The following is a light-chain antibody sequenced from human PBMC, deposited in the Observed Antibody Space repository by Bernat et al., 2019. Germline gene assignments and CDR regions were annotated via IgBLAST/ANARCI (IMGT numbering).Light chain of an antibody. CDR1: SSDVGGYNY. Sequence: QSALTQPPSASGSPGQSVTISCTGTSSDVGGYNYVSWFQQYPGKAPKLIIYEVTRRPSGVPDRFSGSMSGSTAGLTVSGLQPEDEADYYCNSYAGSNNVLFGGGTKLTAL. CDR3: NSYAGSNNVL. V-gene: IGLV2-8*01. J-gene: IGLJ2*01. CDR2: EVT.